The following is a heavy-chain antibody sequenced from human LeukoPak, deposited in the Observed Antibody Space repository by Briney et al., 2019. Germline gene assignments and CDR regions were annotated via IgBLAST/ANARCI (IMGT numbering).Heavy chain of an antibody. Sequence: PSETLSLTCTVSGGSISRYYWSWIRLPPGKGLEWIGYIYYSGSTNYNPSLKSRVTISVDTSKNQFSLELSSVTAADTAVYYCARDGGMGIAATGVDYWGQGTLVTVSS. J-gene: IGHJ4*02. V-gene: IGHV4-59*12. CDR1: GGSISRYY. D-gene: IGHD6-13*01. CDR3: ARDGGMGIAATGVDY. CDR2: IYYSGST.